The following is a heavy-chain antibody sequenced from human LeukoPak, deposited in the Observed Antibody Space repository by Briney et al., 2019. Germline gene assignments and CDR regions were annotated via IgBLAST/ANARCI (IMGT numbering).Heavy chain of an antibody. J-gene: IGHJ4*02. CDR2: IRYDGSNK. Sequence: GGSLRLSCAASGFAASGFTFSTFGMHWVRQAPGKGLEWVAFIRYDGSNKYYADSVKGRFTISRDDSKNTLYLQMNSLRAEDTAAYYCAKGYYFDILSGYSSLDSWGQGTLVTVSS. CDR3: AKGYYFDILSGYSSLDS. D-gene: IGHD3-9*01. V-gene: IGHV3-30*02. CDR1: GFTFSTFG.